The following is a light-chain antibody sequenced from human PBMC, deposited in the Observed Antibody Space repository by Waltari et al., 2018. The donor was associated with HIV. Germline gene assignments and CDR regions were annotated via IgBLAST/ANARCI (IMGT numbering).Light chain of an antibody. CDR2: EVT. CDR1: SSDVGGYNY. CDR3: SSYPGSFPWV. J-gene: IGLJ3*02. Sequence: QSALTQPPSASGSPGQSVTISCTGSSSDVGGYNYASWYQQHPGKAPRLIIYEVTKRPSGVPDRFFGSKSGNTASLTVSGLQAEDEADYYCSSYPGSFPWVFGGGTKLTVL. V-gene: IGLV2-8*01.